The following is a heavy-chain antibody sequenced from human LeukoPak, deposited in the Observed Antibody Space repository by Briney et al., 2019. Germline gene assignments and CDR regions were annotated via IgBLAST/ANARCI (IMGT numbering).Heavy chain of an antibody. CDR3: ARRSRRINWYFDL. CDR1: GGSISSSGSY. CDR2: INHSGST. V-gene: IGHV4-39*07. J-gene: IGHJ2*01. Sequence: PSETLSLTCTVSGGSISSSGSYWGWIRQPPGKGLEWIGEINHSGSTNYNPSLKSRVTISVDTSKNQFSLKLSSVTAADTAVYYCARRSRRINWYFDLWGRGTLVTVSS.